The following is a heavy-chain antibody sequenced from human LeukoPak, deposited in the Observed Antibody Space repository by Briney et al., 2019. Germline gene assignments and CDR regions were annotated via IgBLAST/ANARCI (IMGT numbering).Heavy chain of an antibody. CDR2: IYPGDSDT. J-gene: IGHJ6*02. D-gene: IGHD6-19*01. Sequence: GESLKISCQGSGYSFTDYWIGWVRQMPGKGLEWMGIIYPGDSDTRYSPSFQGQVTISADKSISTAYLQWSSLKASDTAMYYCAIGYSSGWTSPYYYGMDVWGQGTTVTVSS. CDR3: AIGYSSGWTSPYYYGMDV. CDR1: GYSFTDYW. V-gene: IGHV5-51*01.